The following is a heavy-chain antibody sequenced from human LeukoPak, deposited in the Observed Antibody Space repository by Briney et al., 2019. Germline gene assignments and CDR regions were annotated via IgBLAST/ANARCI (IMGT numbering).Heavy chain of an antibody. CDR2: INPNSGGT. Sequence: ASVKVSCKASGYTFTGYYMHWVRQAPGQGLEWMGWINPNSGGTNYAQRFQGRVTMTRDTSISTAYMELSRLRSDDTAVYYCARYGSGRYGMDVWGQGTTVTVSS. CDR3: ARYGSGRYGMDV. CDR1: GYTFTGYY. J-gene: IGHJ6*02. V-gene: IGHV1-2*02. D-gene: IGHD3-10*01.